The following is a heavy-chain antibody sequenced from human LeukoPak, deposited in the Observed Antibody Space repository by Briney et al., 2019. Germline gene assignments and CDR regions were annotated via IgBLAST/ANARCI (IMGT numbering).Heavy chain of an antibody. V-gene: IGHV4-38-2*02. CDR1: GYSISSGYY. D-gene: IGHD3-10*01. CDR3: AKAAKLYYGSETYYYFDY. CDR2: IYRSGST. Sequence: SETLSLTCTVSGYSISSGYYWGWIRQPPGKGLEWIGSIYRSGSTYYNPSLKSRVTISVDTSKSQFSLSLSSVTSADTAVYYCAKAAKLYYGSETYYYFDYWGQGILVTVSS. J-gene: IGHJ4*02.